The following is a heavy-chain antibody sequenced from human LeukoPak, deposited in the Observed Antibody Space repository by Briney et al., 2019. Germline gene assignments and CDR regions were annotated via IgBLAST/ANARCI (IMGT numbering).Heavy chain of an antibody. J-gene: IGHJ3*02. CDR3: ARAYDSSGYFSSNDAFDI. V-gene: IGHV5-51*01. Sequence: GESLQISCKGSGYSFTSYWIGWVRQLPGKGLEWMGIIYPGDSDTRYSPSFQGQVTISADKSISTAYLQWSSLKASDTAMFYCARAYDSSGYFSSNDAFDIWGQGTMVTVSS. CDR2: IYPGDSDT. D-gene: IGHD3-22*01. CDR1: GYSFTSYW.